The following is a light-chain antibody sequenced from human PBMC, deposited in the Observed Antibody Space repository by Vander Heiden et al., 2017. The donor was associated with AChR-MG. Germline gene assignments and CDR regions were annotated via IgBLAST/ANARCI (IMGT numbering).Light chain of an antibody. J-gene: IGLJ3*02. CDR3: FSYAGSNTFWV. CDR2: EVF. Sequence: QSALTQPPAASGSPGQSVTISCTGTSSAVGAYDHVSWYQQHPGKAPKLIIYEVFERPSGVPDRFSGSKSGNTASLTVSGLQPEDEAHYYCFSYAGSNTFWVFGGGTKLTAL. CDR1: SSAVGAYDH. V-gene: IGLV2-8*01.